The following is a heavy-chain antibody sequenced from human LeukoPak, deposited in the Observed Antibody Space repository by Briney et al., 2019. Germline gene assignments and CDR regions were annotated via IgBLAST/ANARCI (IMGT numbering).Heavy chain of an antibody. CDR1: GGSISSSSYY. D-gene: IGHD4/OR15-4a*01. J-gene: IGHJ5*02. V-gene: IGHV4-39*07. CDR3: ARVPSDYGTLGWFDP. CDR2: IYYSGST. Sequence: SETLSLTCTVSGGSISSSSYYWSWIRQPPGKGLEWIGSIYYSGSTYYNPSLKSRVTISVDTSKNQFSLKLSSVTAADTAVYYCARVPSDYGTLGWFDPWGQGTLVTVSS.